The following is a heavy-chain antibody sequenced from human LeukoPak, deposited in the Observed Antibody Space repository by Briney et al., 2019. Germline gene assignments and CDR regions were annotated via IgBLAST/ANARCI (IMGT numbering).Heavy chain of an antibody. CDR3: ARGGAVNGFDI. CDR2: IDHSGST. CDR1: GGSFSGYY. V-gene: IGHV4-34*01. J-gene: IGHJ3*02. Sequence: SETLSLTCAVYGGSFSGYYWSWIRQTPGKGLEWIGQIDHSGSTGYNSSLKSRVTISVDTSKTHFSLNLTSVTAADTAVYYCARGGAVNGFDIWGQGTRVTVSS. D-gene: IGHD6-19*01.